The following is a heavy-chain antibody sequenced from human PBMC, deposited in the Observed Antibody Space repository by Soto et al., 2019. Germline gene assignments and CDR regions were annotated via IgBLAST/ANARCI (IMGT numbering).Heavy chain of an antibody. CDR3: ARGVSRHYYYMDV. V-gene: IGHV4-34*01. D-gene: IGHD2-2*01. CDR2: INHSGST. Sequence: PSETLSLTYAVYGGSFSGYYWSWIRQPPWKGLEWIGEINHSGSTNYNPSLKSRVTISVDTSKNQFSLKLSSVTAADTAVYYCARGVSRHYYYMDVWGKGTTVPVSS. J-gene: IGHJ6*03. CDR1: GGSFSGYY.